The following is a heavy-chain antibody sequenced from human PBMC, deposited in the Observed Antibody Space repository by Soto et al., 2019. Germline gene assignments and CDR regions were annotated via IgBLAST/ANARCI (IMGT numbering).Heavy chain of an antibody. J-gene: IGHJ4*02. Sequence: GWSLRISCAASGFTFSSYAMSWVRQAPGKGLEWVSAISGSGGSTYYADSVKGRFTISRDNSKNTPYLQMNSLRAEDTAVYYCAKPVEVTAILPFDYWGQGTLVTVSS. CDR1: GFTFSSYA. V-gene: IGHV3-23*01. D-gene: IGHD2-21*02. CDR2: ISGSGGST. CDR3: AKPVEVTAILPFDY.